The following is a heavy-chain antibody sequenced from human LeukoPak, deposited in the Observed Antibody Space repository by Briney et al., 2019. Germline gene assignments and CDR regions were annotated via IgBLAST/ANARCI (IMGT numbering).Heavy chain of an antibody. CDR2: IYYSGST. CDR1: GGSISSSSYY. J-gene: IGHJ1*01. Sequence: PSETLSLTCTVSGGSISSSSYYWGWIRQPPGKGLEWIGSIYYSGSTYYNPSLKSRVTISVDTSKNQFSLKLSSVTAADTAVYYCARQSLKEYQLLYFQHWGQGTLVTVSS. D-gene: IGHD2-2*01. CDR3: ARQSLKEYQLLYFQH. V-gene: IGHV4-39*01.